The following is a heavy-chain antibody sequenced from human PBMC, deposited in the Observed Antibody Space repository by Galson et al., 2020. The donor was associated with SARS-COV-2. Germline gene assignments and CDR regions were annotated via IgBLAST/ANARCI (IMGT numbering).Heavy chain of an antibody. Sequence: NSGGSLRLSCAASGFTFSSYSMNWVRQAPGKGLEWVSSISSSSSYIYYADSVKGRFTISRDNAKNSLYLQMNSLRAEDTAVYYCASSSISLRSNTPRRYYYGMDVWGQGTTVTVSS. CDR1: GFTFSSYS. D-gene: IGHD2-15*01. V-gene: IGHV3-21*01. J-gene: IGHJ6*02. CDR3: ASSSISLRSNTPRRYYYGMDV. CDR2: ISSSSSYI.